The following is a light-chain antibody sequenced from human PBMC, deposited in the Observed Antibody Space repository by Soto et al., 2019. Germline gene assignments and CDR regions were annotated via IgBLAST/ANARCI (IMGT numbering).Light chain of an antibody. CDR1: SSNIGAGYD. CDR3: QSYDSSLSQGV. V-gene: IGLV1-40*01. J-gene: IGLJ2*01. CDR2: GNS. Sequence: QSVLTQPPSVSGAPGQRVTISCTGSSSNIGAGYDVHWYQQLPGTAPKLLIYGNSNRPSGVPDRFSGSKSGTSASLAITGLQAEDEADYYCQSYDSSLSQGVFSGGTKLTVL.